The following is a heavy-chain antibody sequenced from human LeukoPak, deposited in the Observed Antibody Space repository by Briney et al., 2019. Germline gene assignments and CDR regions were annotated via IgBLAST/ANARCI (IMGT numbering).Heavy chain of an antibody. D-gene: IGHD2-2*01. CDR1: GFTFTSTA. CDR2: IVVGSGNT. CDR3: AATGGYCSSTSCPYYFDY. V-gene: IGHV1-58*02. Sequence: ASVKVSFKASGFTFTSTAMQWVRQARGQRLEWIGWIVVGSGNTNYAQKFQERVTITRDMSTSTAYMELSSLRSEDTAVYYCAATGGYCSSTSCPYYFDYWGQGTLVTVSS. J-gene: IGHJ4*02.